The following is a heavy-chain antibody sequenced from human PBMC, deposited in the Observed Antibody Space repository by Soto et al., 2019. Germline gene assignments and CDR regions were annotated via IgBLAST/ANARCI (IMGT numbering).Heavy chain of an antibody. CDR1: GGSISSYY. V-gene: IGHV4-59*01. CDR3: ARRWGTSVDL. D-gene: IGHD7-27*01. CDR2: IYYSGST. Sequence: QVQLQESGPGLVKPSETLSLTCTVSGGSISSYYWSWIRQPPGKGLEWIGYIYYSGSTNYNPSLKRRVPISVDTSKNQFSLKVSSVTAEDTAVYYCARRWGTSVDLWGQGNLVTVSA. J-gene: IGHJ4*02.